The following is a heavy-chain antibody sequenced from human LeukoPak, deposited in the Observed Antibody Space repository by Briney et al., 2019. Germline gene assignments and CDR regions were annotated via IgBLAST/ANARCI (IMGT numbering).Heavy chain of an antibody. Sequence: SQTLSLTCAISGDSVSINSAAWNWIRQSPWRGLEWLGRTYQRSKWYNDYAVSVKSRITINPDISKNQFSLQLNSVTPEDTAVYYCARSPSPYSSGWYFDYWGQGTLVTVSS. D-gene: IGHD6-19*01. J-gene: IGHJ4*02. CDR1: GDSVSINSAA. V-gene: IGHV6-1*01. CDR2: TYQRSKWYN. CDR3: ARSPSPYSSGWYFDY.